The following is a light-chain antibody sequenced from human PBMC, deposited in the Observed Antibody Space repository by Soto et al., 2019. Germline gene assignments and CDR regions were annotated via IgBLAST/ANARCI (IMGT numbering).Light chain of an antibody. CDR1: SSDVGNS. CDR2: DVS. CDR3: SSYTSSSTVV. J-gene: IGLJ2*01. V-gene: IGLV2-14*01. Sequence: QSVLTQPASVSGSPRQSITISCTGTSSDVGNSVSWYQQHPGKAPKFLIYDVSNRPSGVSNRFSGSKSGNTASLTISGLQAEDEADYYCSSYTSSSTVVFGGGTQLTVL.